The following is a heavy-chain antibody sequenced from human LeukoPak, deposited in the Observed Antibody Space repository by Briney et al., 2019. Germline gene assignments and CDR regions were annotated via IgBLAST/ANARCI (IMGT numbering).Heavy chain of an antibody. CDR2: IHPSGST. CDR1: GDSISSYY. V-gene: IGHV4-4*07. D-gene: IGHD3-22*01. J-gene: IGHJ4*02. CDR3: AREKALIDHYDFTGYDWEY. Sequence: SETLSLTCTVSGDSISSYYWSWVRQPAGKGLEWIGRIHPSGSTNYNPSLKSRVTLSVDTSKNQFSLKLSSVTAADTAVYYCAREKALIDHYDFTGYDWEYWGQGSLVIVSS.